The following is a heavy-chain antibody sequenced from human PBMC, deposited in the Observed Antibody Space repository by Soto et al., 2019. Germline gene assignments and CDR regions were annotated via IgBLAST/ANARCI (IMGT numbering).Heavy chain of an antibody. CDR3: ARDLYSGYDYSVYYYYYGMDV. Sequence: GGSLRLSCAASGFTFSSYAMHWVRQAPGKGLEWVAVISYDGSNKYYADSVKGRLTISRDNSKNTLYLQMNSLRAEDTAVYYCARDLYSGYDYSVYYYYYGMDVWGQGTTVTVSS. V-gene: IGHV3-30-3*01. CDR2: ISYDGSNK. CDR1: GFTFSSYA. J-gene: IGHJ6*02. D-gene: IGHD5-12*01.